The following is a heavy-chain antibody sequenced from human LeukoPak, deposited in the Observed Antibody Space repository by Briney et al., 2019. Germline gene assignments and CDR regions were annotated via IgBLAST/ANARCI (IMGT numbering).Heavy chain of an antibody. CDR1: GYTFTGYY. J-gene: IGHJ4*02. V-gene: IGHV1-2*02. CDR2: INPNSGGT. CDR3: AREVNSGYDLERYFDY. D-gene: IGHD5-12*01. Sequence: GASVKVSCKASGYTFTGYYMHWVRQAPGQGLEWMGWINPNSGGTNYAQKFQGRVTMTRDTSISTAYMEPSRLRSDDTAVYYCAREVNSGYDLERYFDYWGQGTLVTVSS.